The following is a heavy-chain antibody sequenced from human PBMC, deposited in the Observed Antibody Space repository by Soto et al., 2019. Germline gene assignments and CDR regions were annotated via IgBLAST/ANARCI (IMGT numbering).Heavy chain of an antibody. V-gene: IGHV3-30-3*01. J-gene: IGHJ5*02. Sequence: PGGSLRLSCTASGFTFSGHAMHWVRQAPGKGLEWVAVLSYDGSIKNYADSVKGRFTISRDNSKNALYLQMNSLGIDDTAVYYCARDLYGFGSWFDPWGKGTLVTVSS. CDR1: GFTFSGHA. CDR3: ARDLYGFGSWFDP. D-gene: IGHD3-16*01. CDR2: LSYDGSIK.